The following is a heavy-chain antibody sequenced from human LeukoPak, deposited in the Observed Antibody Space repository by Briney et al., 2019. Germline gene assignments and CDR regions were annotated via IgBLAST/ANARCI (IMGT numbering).Heavy chain of an antibody. CDR1: GFIFSNSA. CDR3: ARSYYYGSGSYFAPDAFDI. V-gene: IGHV3-23*01. Sequence: GGSLRLSCAASGFIFSNSAMNWVRQAPGKGLEWVSAIRGSGGSTYYADSVKGRFTISRDNSKNTLYLQMNSLRAEDTAVYYCARSYYYGSGSYFAPDAFDIWGQGTMVTVSS. D-gene: IGHD3-10*01. CDR2: IRGSGGST. J-gene: IGHJ3*02.